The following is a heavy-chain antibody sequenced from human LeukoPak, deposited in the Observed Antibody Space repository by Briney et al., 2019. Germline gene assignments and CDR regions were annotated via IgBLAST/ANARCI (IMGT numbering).Heavy chain of an antibody. CDR2: IYYSGST. CDR3: ARAGEYFDWLSFDY. J-gene: IGHJ4*02. Sequence: SETLSLTCSVSGGSISSHYWSWIRQPPGRGLEWIGYIYYSGSTKYNPSLKSRVTISVDRSKNQFSLKLSSVTAADTAVYYCARAGEYFDWLSFDYWGQGTLVTVSS. CDR1: GGSISSHY. D-gene: IGHD3-9*01. V-gene: IGHV4-59*11.